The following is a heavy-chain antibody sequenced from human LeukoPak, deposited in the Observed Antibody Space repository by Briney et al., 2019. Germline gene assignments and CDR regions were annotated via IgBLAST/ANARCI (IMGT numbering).Heavy chain of an antibody. Sequence: GGSLRLSCAASGFTFSSYEMNWVRQAPGKGLEWVSYISSSGSTIYYADSVKGRFTISRDNAKNSLYLQMNSLRAEDTAVYYCARESYSSGWSYYFDYWGQGTLVTVSS. CDR3: ARESYSSGWSYYFDY. CDR1: GFTFSSYE. V-gene: IGHV3-48*03. CDR2: ISSSGSTI. J-gene: IGHJ4*02. D-gene: IGHD6-19*01.